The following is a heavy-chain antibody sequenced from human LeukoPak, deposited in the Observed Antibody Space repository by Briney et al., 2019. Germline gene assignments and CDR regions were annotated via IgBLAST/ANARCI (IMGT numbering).Heavy chain of an antibody. CDR3: ARADFWSGYYPFDY. Sequence: PSETLSLTCTVSGGSISSYYWSWIRQPPGKGLEWIGYIYYSGSTNYNPSLKSRVTISVDTSKNQFSLKLSSVTAADTAVYYCARADFWSGYYPFDYWGQGTLVTVSS. CDR2: IYYSGST. J-gene: IGHJ4*02. D-gene: IGHD3-3*01. CDR1: GGSISSYY. V-gene: IGHV4-59*01.